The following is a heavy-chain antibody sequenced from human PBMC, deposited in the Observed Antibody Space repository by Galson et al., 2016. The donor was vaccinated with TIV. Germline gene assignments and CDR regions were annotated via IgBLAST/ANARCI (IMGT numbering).Heavy chain of an antibody. CDR3: ARDGEVWSSDYDH. CDR2: INPSGGST. D-gene: IGHD3-3*01. J-gene: IGHJ4*02. Sequence: SVKVSCKASGYTFTGYFIHWVRQAPGQGLEWMGIINPSGGSTSYAQKFQGRVTMTRVTSTSTVYMELSSLRSEDTAVYYCARDGEVWSSDYDHWGQGTLVSVSS. CDR1: GYTFTGYF. V-gene: IGHV1-46*01.